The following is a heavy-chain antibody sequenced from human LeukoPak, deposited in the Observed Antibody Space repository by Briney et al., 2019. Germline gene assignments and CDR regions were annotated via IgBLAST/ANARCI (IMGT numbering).Heavy chain of an antibody. J-gene: IGHJ5*02. CDR2: IYSDGSST. D-gene: IGHD6-19*01. Sequence: GGSLRLSCAASGFTFSSYWMHWVRQAPGKGLVWVSRIYSDGSSTNYADSVKGRFTISRDNAKNTLYLQMNSLRAEDTAVYYCAKEYTSGWSPRFDPWGQGTLVTVSS. CDR1: GFTFSSYW. CDR3: AKEYTSGWSPRFDP. V-gene: IGHV3-74*01.